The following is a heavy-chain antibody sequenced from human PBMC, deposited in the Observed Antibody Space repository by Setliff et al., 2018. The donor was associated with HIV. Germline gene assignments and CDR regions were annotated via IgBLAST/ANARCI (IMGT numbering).Heavy chain of an antibody. CDR3: ARDRRSIFGVDTKNWFDP. CDR1: GTSFSDYY. D-gene: IGHD3-3*01. CDR2: VNHSGTT. V-gene: IGHV4-34*01. J-gene: IGHJ5*02. Sequence: PSETLSLTCAVYGTSFSDYYWTWIRQPPGKGLEWIGEVNHSGTTNYNTSLKSRVTISGDTSKKQFSLKLSSVTAADTAVYYCARDRRSIFGVDTKNWFDPWGQGTLVTVLL.